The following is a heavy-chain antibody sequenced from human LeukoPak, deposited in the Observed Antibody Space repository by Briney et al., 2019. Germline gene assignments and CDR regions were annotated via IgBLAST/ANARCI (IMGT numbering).Heavy chain of an antibody. CDR3: ARVTAVAGTSVGVDA. CDR2: IFPSGGEI. V-gene: IGHV3-21*01. J-gene: IGHJ4*02. D-gene: IGHD6-19*01. CDR1: GFTFSTFA. Sequence: PGGSLRLSCEASGFTFSTFAMIWVRQPPGKGLEWVSSIFPSGGEIHYADSVKGRFTISRDNAKNTLYLQMNSLRAEDTAVYYCARVTAVAGTSVGVDAWGQGILVTVS.